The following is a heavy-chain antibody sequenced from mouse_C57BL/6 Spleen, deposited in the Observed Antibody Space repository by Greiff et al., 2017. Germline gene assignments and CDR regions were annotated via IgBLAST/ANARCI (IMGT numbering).Heavy chain of an antibody. Sequence: EVKVEESGGGLVQPGGSMKLSCVASGFTFSNYWMNWVRQSPEKGLEWVAQIRLKSDNYATHYAESVKGRFTISRDDSKSIVYLQMSNLMAEDTVIYYCTGEGSRAAMDYWGQGTSVTVSS. CDR2: IRLKSDNYAT. CDR1: GFTFSNYW. V-gene: IGHV6-3*01. J-gene: IGHJ4*01. D-gene: IGHD1-1*01. CDR3: TGEGSRAAMDY.